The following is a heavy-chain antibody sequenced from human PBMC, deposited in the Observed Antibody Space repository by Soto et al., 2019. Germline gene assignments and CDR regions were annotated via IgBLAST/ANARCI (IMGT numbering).Heavy chain of an antibody. CDR1: GFSFSTSS. D-gene: IGHD5-18*01. CDR2: ISPSASAT. J-gene: IGHJ4*02. V-gene: IGHV3-23*01. Sequence: EVQLLESGGDLVQPGGSLRLSCAASGFSFSTSSMAWVRQPPGKGLEWVSGISPSASATLYADSVKGRFTIFRDNSKNTLFQQMTSLRAEDTAVYYCATGGYTFAYEWGQGTLVTVSS. CDR3: ATGGYTFAYE.